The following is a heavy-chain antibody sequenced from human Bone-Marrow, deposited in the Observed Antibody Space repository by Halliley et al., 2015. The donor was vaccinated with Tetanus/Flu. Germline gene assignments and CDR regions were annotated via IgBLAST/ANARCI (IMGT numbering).Heavy chain of an antibody. CDR3: SRAFSPSWSLASRFDY. V-gene: IGHV4-31*02. CDR2: TYYGGNP. J-gene: IGHJ4*02. Sequence: GFTYYGGNPSYNPSLKSRANISVAPSKNQFSLNLSSVTAADTAIYYCSRAFSPSWSLASRFDYCGQGILVTVSS. D-gene: IGHD6-13*01.